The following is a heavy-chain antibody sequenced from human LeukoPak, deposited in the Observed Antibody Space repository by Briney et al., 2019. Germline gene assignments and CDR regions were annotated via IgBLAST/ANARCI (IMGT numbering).Heavy chain of an antibody. D-gene: IGHD2-2*01. Sequence: PGGSLRLSCAASGFPFSSYAMSWVRQAPGKGLEWVSAISGSGGSTYYADSVKGRFTISRDNSKNTLYLQMNSLRAEDTAVYYCAKDRQDVVVPAATCFDYWGQGTLVTVSS. CDR2: ISGSGGST. J-gene: IGHJ4*02. V-gene: IGHV3-23*01. CDR1: GFPFSSYA. CDR3: AKDRQDVVVPAATCFDY.